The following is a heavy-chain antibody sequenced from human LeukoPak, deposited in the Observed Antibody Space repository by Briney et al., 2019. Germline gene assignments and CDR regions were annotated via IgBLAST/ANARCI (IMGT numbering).Heavy chain of an antibody. Sequence: SETLSLTCTVSGGSISSYYWSWIRQPAGKGLEWIGRIYISGSTNYNPSLKSRVTMSVDTSKNQFSLKLTSVTAADTAVYYCARGKAGRSITARPGWFDPWGQGSLVTVSS. CDR3: ARGKAGRSITARPGWFDP. CDR1: GGSISSYY. J-gene: IGHJ5*02. V-gene: IGHV4-4*07. CDR2: IYISGST. D-gene: IGHD6-6*01.